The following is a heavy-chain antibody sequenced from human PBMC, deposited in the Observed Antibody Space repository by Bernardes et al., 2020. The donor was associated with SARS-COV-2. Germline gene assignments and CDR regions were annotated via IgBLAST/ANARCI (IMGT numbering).Heavy chain of an antibody. CDR1: GFTFTVNG. CDR3: AKDQGYWGKFGL. J-gene: IGHJ2*01. Sequence: GSLRRSCAASGFTFTVNGMHWFRPAPGKGLEWVAFLSQDATHKIYADSVKGRFTISRDISKTTLYLQMNGLRPEDTAIYFCAKDQGYWGKFGLWGRGTLVTVSS. CDR2: LSQDATHK. V-gene: IGHV3-30*02. D-gene: IGHD7-27*01.